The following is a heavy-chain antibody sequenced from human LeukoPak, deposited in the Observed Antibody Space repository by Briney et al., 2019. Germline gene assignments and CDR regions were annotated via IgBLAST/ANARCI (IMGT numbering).Heavy chain of an antibody. J-gene: IGHJ4*02. D-gene: IGHD3-3*01. Sequence: NPGGSLRLSCAASGFTFSSYSMNWVRQAPGKGLEWVSSISSSSSYIYYADSVKGRFTISRDNAKNSLYLQMNSLRAEDTAVYYCARDAPRHYDFWSGYWYYFDYWGQGTLVTVSS. CDR2: ISSSSSYI. CDR1: GFTFSSYS. V-gene: IGHV3-21*01. CDR3: ARDAPRHYDFWSGYWYYFDY.